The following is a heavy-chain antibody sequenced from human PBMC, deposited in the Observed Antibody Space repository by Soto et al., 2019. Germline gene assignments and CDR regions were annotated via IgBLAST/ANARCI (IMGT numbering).Heavy chain of an antibody. Sequence: SGPTLVNPTQTLTLTCTFSGFSLTTNGVGVGWIRQPPGKALEWLALVYWDDNKHYSPSLRSRLTLTKDTSKNQVVLTMTNMDPVDTATYFCVHSPKPGDYDPTPEYFFDYWGQGTLVTVS. V-gene: IGHV2-5*02. J-gene: IGHJ4*02. D-gene: IGHD4-17*01. CDR3: VHSPKPGDYDPTPEYFFDY. CDR2: VYWDDNK. CDR1: GFSLTTNGVG.